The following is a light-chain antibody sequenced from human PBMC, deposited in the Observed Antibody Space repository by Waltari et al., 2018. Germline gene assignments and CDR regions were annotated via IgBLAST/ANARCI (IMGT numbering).Light chain of an antibody. V-gene: IGKV4-1*01. J-gene: IGKJ2*01. Sequence: DIVLTQSPASPAVSLGESAIINCKPSQSILSSSNIKNYLCWYEQKPGQPPKLLITWASTRESGVPDRFSGSGSGTDFTLTISSLQAEDVAVYFCQQCYTFPYTFGQGTNLEIK. CDR3: QQCYTFPYT. CDR1: QSILSSSNIKNY. CDR2: WAS.